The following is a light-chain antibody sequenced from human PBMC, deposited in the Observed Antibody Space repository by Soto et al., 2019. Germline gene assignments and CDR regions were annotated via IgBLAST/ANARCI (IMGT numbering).Light chain of an antibody. J-gene: IGKJ2*01. Sequence: EIVLTQSPGTLSLSPGERATLSCRASQSVSSSYLARYQQKPGQAPRLLIYGASSRATGIPDRFSGSGSGTDFSLTISSLEPEDFAVYYCQQYSGLPYTFGQATKLEIK. CDR3: QQYSGLPYT. CDR1: QSVSSSY. CDR2: GAS. V-gene: IGKV3-20*01.